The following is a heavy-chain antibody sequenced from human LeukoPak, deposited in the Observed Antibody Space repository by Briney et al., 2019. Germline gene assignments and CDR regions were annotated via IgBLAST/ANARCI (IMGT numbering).Heavy chain of an antibody. J-gene: IGHJ4*02. Sequence: RASETLSLTCTVSGGSISSYYWSWIRQPPGKGLEWIGYIYYSGSTNYNPSLKSRVTISVDTSKNQFSLKLSSVTAADTAVYYCARGNRITMIVVVRRAFDYWGQGTLVTVSS. CDR2: IYYSGST. CDR1: GGSISSYY. V-gene: IGHV4-59*01. D-gene: IGHD3-22*01. CDR3: ARGNRITMIVVVRRAFDY.